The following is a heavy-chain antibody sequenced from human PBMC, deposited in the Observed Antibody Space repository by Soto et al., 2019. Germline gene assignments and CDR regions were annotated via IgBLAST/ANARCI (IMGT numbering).Heavy chain of an antibody. CDR1: VGTFSSYT. J-gene: IGHJ6*04. V-gene: IGHV1-69*02. CDR3: ASQLVSATPDL. CDR2: IIPILGIA. Sequence: QVQLVQSGAEEKKPASSVKVSCKASVGTFSSYTISWVRQAPGQGLEWMGRIIPILGIANYAQKFQGRVTITADKATSTAYMELSSLRSEDTDVYYCASQLVSATPDLWGKGTTVTVSS. D-gene: IGHD2-15*01.